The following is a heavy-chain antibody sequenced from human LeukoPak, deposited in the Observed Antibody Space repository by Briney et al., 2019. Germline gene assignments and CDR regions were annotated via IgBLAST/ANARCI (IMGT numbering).Heavy chain of an antibody. CDR2: ISRTSNYI. V-gene: IGHV3-21*01. CDR3: ATSPEQLSASMIVVYWYFAL. J-gene: IGHJ2*01. CDR1: GFTFSSYS. Sequence: MPGGSLRLSCAASGFTFSSYSMNWVRQAPGKGLEWVSSISRTSNYIYYADSVKGRFTISRENARNSLYLQMNSLRAEDTAVYYCATSPEQLSASMIVVYWYFALWGRGTLLTVSS. D-gene: IGHD3-22*01.